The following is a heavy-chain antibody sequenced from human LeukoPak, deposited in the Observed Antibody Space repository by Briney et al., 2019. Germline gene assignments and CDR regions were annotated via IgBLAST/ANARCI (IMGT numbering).Heavy chain of an antibody. J-gene: IGHJ6*02. CDR1: GFTFSDYY. D-gene: IGHD2-2*01. CDR3: TRHSDTYCSRANCYVDNFYGLNV. CDR2: ISSSDSTI. V-gene: IGHV3-11*01. Sequence: GGSLRLSCAASGFTFSDYYMSWIRQAPGKWLEWVSYISSSDSTIYYADSVKGRFTISRDNTKNSLYLQMNSLRAEDTAVYYCTRHSDTYCSRANCYVDNFYGLNVWGQGTRVTVSS.